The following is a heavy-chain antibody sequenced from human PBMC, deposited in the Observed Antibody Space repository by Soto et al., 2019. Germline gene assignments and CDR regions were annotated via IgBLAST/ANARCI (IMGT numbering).Heavy chain of an antibody. V-gene: IGHV6-1*01. D-gene: IGHD1-26*01. CDR2: TYYRSKWYY. CDR3: ARGEQYSGRIFDY. CDR1: GDSVSSNSAG. Sequence: SETLSLTCAITGDSVSSNSAGWSWVRQSPSRGLEWLGRTYYRSKWYYEYAVSVGGRITINPDTSKNQYSLQLNSVTPEDTAVYFCARGEQYSGRIFDYWGQGTLVTV. J-gene: IGHJ4*01.